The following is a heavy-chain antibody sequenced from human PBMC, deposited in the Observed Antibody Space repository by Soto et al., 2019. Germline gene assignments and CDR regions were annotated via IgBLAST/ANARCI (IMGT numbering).Heavy chain of an antibody. CDR2: ISYDGSNK. V-gene: IGHV3-30-3*01. CDR1: GFTFSSYA. D-gene: IGHD6-13*01. J-gene: IGHJ4*02. CDR3: ATGAYSRPPQFDY. Sequence: GGSLRLSCAASGFTFSSYAMHWVRQAPGKGLEWVAVISYDGSNKYYADSVKGRFTISRDNSKNTLYLQMNSLRAEDTAVYYCATGAYSRPPQFDYWGQGTLVTVSS.